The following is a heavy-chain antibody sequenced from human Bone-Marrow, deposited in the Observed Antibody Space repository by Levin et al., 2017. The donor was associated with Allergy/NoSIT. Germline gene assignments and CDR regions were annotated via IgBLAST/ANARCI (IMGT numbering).Heavy chain of an antibody. D-gene: IGHD2-21*01. Sequence: QSGGSLRLSCVASGFSFSTYWMHWVRQAPGEGLVWVSHINGDGSATSYADSVKGRLTISRDNAKNTVYLQMNSLRDEDTAVYYCVTFVVGQYWGQGTLVTVSS. CDR1: GFSFSTYW. CDR3: VTFVVGQY. V-gene: IGHV3-74*01. CDR2: INGDGSAT. J-gene: IGHJ1*01.